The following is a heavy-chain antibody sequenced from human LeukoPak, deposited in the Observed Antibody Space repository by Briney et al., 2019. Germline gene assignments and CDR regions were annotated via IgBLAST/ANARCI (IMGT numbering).Heavy chain of an antibody. Sequence: SETLSLTCAVSGGSISSSNWWSWIRQPPGKGLEWIGEIYHSGSTNYNPSLKSRVTISVDKSKTQFSLKLSSVTAADTAVYYCARTGGSFYFYYYMDVWGTGTTVTVSS. CDR1: GGSISSSNW. D-gene: IGHD1-26*01. J-gene: IGHJ6*03. V-gene: IGHV4-4*02. CDR3: ARTGGSFYFYYYMDV. CDR2: IYHSGST.